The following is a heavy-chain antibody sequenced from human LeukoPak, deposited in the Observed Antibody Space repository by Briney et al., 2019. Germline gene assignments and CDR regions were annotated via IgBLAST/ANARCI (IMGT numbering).Heavy chain of an antibody. Sequence: PGAAPLTPCKGFGCSFTSYWIGWVRQMPRKGLEGMGMIYTGDSDTRYSPSLQGQVTISADTSTSTAYLKLSSLKASDTAMYYCARHFGIGDRSSWAFDYWGQGTLVTASS. CDR1: GCSFTSYW. CDR3: ARHFGIGDRSSWAFDY. CDR2: IYTGDSDT. D-gene: IGHD6-13*01. V-gene: IGHV5-51*01. J-gene: IGHJ4*02.